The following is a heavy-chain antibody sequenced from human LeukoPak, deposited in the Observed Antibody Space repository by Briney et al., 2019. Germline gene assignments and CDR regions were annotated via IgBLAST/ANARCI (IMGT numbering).Heavy chain of an antibody. J-gene: IGHJ4*02. Sequence: GGSLRLSCAASGFTFNSYTMNWVRQAPGKGLECVSSISSSSSYIYYADSVKGRFTISRDNAKNSLYLQMNSLRAEDTAVYYCARDQYSYAHAAHWGQGTLVTVSS. CDR3: ARDQYSYAHAAH. V-gene: IGHV3-21*01. CDR1: GFTFNSYT. D-gene: IGHD5-18*01. CDR2: ISSSSSYI.